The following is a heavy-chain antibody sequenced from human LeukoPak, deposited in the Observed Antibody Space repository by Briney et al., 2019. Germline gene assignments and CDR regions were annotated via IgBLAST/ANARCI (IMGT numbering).Heavy chain of an antibody. Sequence: KSGGSLRLSCAASGFTFSDYYMSWIRQAPGKGLEWVSYISSSGSTIYYADSVKGRFTISRDNAKNSLYLQMNSLRAEDTAVYYCARGGWQLLFPQYLVDYWGQGTLVTVSS. CDR2: ISSSGSTI. CDR1: GFTFSDYY. D-gene: IGHD2-15*01. J-gene: IGHJ4*02. V-gene: IGHV3-11*04. CDR3: ARGGWQLLFPQYLVDY.